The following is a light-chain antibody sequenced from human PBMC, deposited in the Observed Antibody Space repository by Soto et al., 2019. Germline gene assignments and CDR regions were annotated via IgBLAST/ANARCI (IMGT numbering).Light chain of an antibody. V-gene: IGLV2-14*03. CDR3: SSYTSSSLHV. J-gene: IGLJ1*01. Sequence: QSALTQPASVSGSPGQSITISCTGTSSDVGGYNYVSWYQQHPGKAPKLMIYDVSSRPSGVSNRFSGSKSGNTASLTISGFQAEDEADYYCSSYTSSSLHVFGTGTKVTV. CDR1: SSDVGGYNY. CDR2: DVS.